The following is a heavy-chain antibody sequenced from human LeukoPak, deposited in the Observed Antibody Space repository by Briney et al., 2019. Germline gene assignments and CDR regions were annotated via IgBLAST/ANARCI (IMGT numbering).Heavy chain of an antibody. J-gene: IGHJ4*02. D-gene: IGHD2-2*01. CDR2: INPSSGGT. CDR3: ARIYCSSTSCYHFDY. V-gene: IGHV1-2*02. CDR1: GYTFTAYY. Sequence: ASVKASCKASGYTFTAYYMHWVRQAPGQGLEWMGWINPSSGGTNFAQKFQGRVTMTRDTSITTAYMELSSLKSDDTAVYYCARIYCSSTSCYHFDYWGQGTLVTVSS.